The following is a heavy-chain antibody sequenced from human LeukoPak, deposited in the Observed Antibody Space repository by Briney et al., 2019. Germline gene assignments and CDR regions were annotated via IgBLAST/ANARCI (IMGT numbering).Heavy chain of an antibody. CDR2: ISAYNGNT. V-gene: IGHV1-18*01. CDR1: GYTFTSYG. D-gene: IGHD1-26*01. J-gene: IGHJ4*02. CDR3: ARGPVVGATMRDFDY. Sequence: ASVKVSCKASGYTFTSYGISLVRQAPGRGLEWMGWISAYNGNTNYAQKLQGRVTMTTDTSTSTAYMELRSLRSDDTAVYYCARGPVVGATMRDFDYLGQGTLVTVSS.